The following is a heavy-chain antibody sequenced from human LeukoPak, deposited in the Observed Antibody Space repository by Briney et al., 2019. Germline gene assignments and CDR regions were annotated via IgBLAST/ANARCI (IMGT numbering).Heavy chain of an antibody. Sequence: GGSLRLSCAASGFTFSRYSMNWVRQAPGKGLEWVSSISISSNYIYYTDSVKGRFTISRDNAKNSLCLQMNSLRAEDTAVYYCARGSRFGVVERDAFDIWGQGTMVTVSS. J-gene: IGHJ3*02. CDR3: ARGSRFGVVERDAFDI. D-gene: IGHD3-3*01. CDR2: ISISSNYI. V-gene: IGHV3-21*01. CDR1: GFTFSRYS.